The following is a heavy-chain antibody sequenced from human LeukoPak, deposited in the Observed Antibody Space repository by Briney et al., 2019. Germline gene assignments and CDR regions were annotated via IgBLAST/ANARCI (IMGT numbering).Heavy chain of an antibody. CDR1: GYSFTSYW. CDR3: ARPAYSSSLSSHFDP. CDR2: IYPRDSEI. V-gene: IGHV5-51*01. J-gene: IGHJ5*02. D-gene: IGHD6-13*01. Sequence: GESLKISCKGSGYSFTSYWISWVRQMPGKGLEWMGSIYPRDSEIRYSPSFQGQVTISADDSISTAYLQWSSLKASGTAMYYCARPAYSSSLSSHFDPWGQGTLVTVSS.